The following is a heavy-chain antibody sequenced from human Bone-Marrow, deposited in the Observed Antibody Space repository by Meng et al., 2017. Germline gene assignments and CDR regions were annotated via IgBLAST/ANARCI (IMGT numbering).Heavy chain of an antibody. D-gene: IGHD3-9*01. J-gene: IGHJ4*02. V-gene: IGHV3-73*01. CDR2: IRSKTKSYAA. CDR3: TTFVFTAISYFDY. Sequence: GESLKSSCAVSGVSFTDSDIHRVRQASGKGLEWVGRIRSKTKSYAAAYAASVRVRVTISRDDSENTAYLQMNSLKTEDTAVYYCTTFVFTAISYFDYWGQGTLVTVSS. CDR1: GVSFTDSD.